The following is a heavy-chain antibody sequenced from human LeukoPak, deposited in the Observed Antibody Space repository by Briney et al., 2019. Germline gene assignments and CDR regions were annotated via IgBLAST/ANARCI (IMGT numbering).Heavy chain of an antibody. CDR1: GGSISSYY. CDR3: ARADWGSPYFDY. Sequence: PSETLSLTCTVSGGSISSYYWSWIRQPPGKGLEWIGYIYYSGSTNYNPSLKSRVTISADTSKNQFSLKLSSVTAADTAVYYCARADWGSPYFDYWGQGTLVTVSS. J-gene: IGHJ4*02. D-gene: IGHD2-21*01. V-gene: IGHV4-59*01. CDR2: IYYSGST.